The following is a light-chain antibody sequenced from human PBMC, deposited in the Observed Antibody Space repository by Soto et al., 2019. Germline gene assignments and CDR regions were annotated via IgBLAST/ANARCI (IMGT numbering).Light chain of an antibody. CDR2: EVS. CDR1: SSDVGGYNY. J-gene: IGLJ2*01. Sequence: QSVLTQPASVSGSPGQSITISCTGTSSDVGGYNYVSWYQQHPGKAPKLMIYEVSNRPSGVSNRSSGSKSGNTASLTISGLKSDDAAAYYCSSYTSRGVVFGGGTKLTVL. CDR3: SSYTSRGVV. V-gene: IGLV2-14*01.